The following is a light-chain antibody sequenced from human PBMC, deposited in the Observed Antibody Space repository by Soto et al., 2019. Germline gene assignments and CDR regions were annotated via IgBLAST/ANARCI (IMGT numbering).Light chain of an antibody. CDR3: QQYGSSPIT. J-gene: IGKJ5*01. CDR1: QSVISTY. Sequence: EIVLTQSPGTLSLSPGERATLSCRASQSVISTYLAWYQQKPGQAPRLLIYGASSKATGIPDRFSGSGSGTDFTLTISRLEPEDFAVYYCQQYGSSPITFGQGTRLEIK. CDR2: GAS. V-gene: IGKV3-20*01.